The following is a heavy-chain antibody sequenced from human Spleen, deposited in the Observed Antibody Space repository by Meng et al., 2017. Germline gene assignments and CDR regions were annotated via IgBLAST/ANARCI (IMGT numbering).Heavy chain of an antibody. J-gene: IGHJ4*02. Sequence: ASVKVSCKASGYTFTSYAMNWVRQAPGQGLEWMGWINSDTGDTRYAQKFQGRVTLTRDTSINTAYMELSRLRSDDTAVYYCVRDEDISAAGKLFGDYWGQGTLVTVSS. CDR1: GYTFTSYA. CDR2: INSDTGDT. V-gene: IGHV1-2*02. CDR3: VRDEDISAAGKLFGDY. D-gene: IGHD6-13*01.